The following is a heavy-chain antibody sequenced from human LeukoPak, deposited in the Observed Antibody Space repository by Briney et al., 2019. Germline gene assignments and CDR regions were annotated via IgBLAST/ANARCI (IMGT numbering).Heavy chain of an antibody. CDR3: ARAHNWKYGSFDF. J-gene: IGHJ4*02. CDR2: ISSSGSTI. CDR1: GFTFSNYE. Sequence: GGSLRLSCAASGFTFSNYEMNWVRQAPGKGLEWVSYISSSGSTIYYADSVKGRFTISRDNAKNSLYLQMNSLRAEDTAVYYCARAHNWKYGSFDFWGQGTLVTVSS. V-gene: IGHV3-48*03. D-gene: IGHD1-7*01.